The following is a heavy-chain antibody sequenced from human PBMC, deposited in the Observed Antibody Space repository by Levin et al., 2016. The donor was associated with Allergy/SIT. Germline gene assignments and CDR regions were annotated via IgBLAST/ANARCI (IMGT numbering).Heavy chain of an antibody. CDR3: ARDLVGAILPYGMDV. Sequence: SETLSLTCTVSGGSISSYYWSWIRQPPGKGLEWIGYIYYSGSTNYNPSLKSRVTISVDTSKNQFSLKLSSVTAADTAVYYCARDLVGAILPYGMDVWGQGTTVTVSS. V-gene: IGHV4-59*01. CDR1: GGSISSYY. CDR2: IYYSGST. J-gene: IGHJ6*02. D-gene: IGHD1-26*01.